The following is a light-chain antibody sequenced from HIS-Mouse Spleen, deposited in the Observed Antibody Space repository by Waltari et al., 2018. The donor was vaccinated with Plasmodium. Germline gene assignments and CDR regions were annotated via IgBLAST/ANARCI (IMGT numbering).Light chain of an antibody. CDR1: ALPKKY. V-gene: IGLV3-10*01. J-gene: IGLJ3*02. CDR3: YSTDSSGNHRV. Sequence: SYELTQPPSVSVSTGQTARITCSGDALPKKYAYCYQQKSGQAPVLVIYEDSKRPSGIPERFSGSSSGTMATLTISGAQVEDEADYYCYSTDSSGNHRVFGGGTKLTVL. CDR2: EDS.